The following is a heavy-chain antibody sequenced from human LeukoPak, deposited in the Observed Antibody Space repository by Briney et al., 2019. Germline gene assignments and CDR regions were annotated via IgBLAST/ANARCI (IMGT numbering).Heavy chain of an antibody. V-gene: IGHV4-38-2*02. CDR1: AYSISSGYY. D-gene: IGHD3-10*01. CDR3: ARHTRFYYYGSGSYIDY. Sequence: SETLSLTCTVSAYSISSGYYWGWIRPPPGKGLEGIGSIYHSGSTYYNPSLKSRVTISVDTSKNQFSLKLSSVTAADTAVYYCARHTRFYYYGSGSYIDYWGQGTLVTVSS. CDR2: IYHSGST. J-gene: IGHJ4*02.